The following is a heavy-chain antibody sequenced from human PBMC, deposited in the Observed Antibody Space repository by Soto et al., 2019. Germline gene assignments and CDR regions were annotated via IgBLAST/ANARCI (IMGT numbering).Heavy chain of an antibody. CDR3: VRFLEWLSAFDI. V-gene: IGHV3-48*02. Sequence: PGVSLRLSCAASEFTFSSYIMNWVRQAPGKGLEWVSYISGSSYTIYYADSVKGRFTISRDNAKNSLYLQMNSLRDEDTAVYYCVRFLEWLSAFDIWRQGTMVTVSS. CDR2: ISGSSYTI. D-gene: IGHD3-3*01. CDR1: EFTFSSYI. J-gene: IGHJ3*02.